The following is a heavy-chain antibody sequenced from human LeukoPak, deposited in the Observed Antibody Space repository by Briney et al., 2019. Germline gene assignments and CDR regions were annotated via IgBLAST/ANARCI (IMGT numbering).Heavy chain of an antibody. D-gene: IGHD3-22*01. Sequence: PSETLSLTCIASGGSISSYYWSWIRQPPGKGLEWIGIIYDSGSTNYNPSLKSRVTIAVDTSKNQCSLKLSSVTAADTAVYYCARQSISGSSLSYFDYWGQGTLVNVSS. CDR1: GGSISSYY. J-gene: IGHJ4*02. CDR3: ARQSISGSSLSYFDY. CDR2: IYDSGST. V-gene: IGHV4-59*01.